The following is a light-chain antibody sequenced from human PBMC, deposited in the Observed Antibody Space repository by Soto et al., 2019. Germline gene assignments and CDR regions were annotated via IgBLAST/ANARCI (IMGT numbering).Light chain of an antibody. CDR2: DVS. V-gene: IGLV2-14*01. J-gene: IGLJ1*01. CDR3: SSYTSSSIV. CDR1: SSDVGGYNY. Sequence: QSVLTQPASVSGSPGQSITIYCTGTSSDVGGYNYVSWYQQHPGKAPKLMIYDVSNRPSGVSNRFSGSKSGNTASLTISGLQAEGEADYYCSSYTSSSIVFGTGTKVTVL.